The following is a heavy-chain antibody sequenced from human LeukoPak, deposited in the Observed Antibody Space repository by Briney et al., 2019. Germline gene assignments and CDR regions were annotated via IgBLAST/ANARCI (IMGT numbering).Heavy chain of an antibody. D-gene: IGHD3-3*01. V-gene: IGHV3-15*01. CDR2: IKSKADGGTT. J-gene: IGHJ4*02. Sequence: GGSLRLSCAASGFTVSSNYVSWVRQAPGKGLEWVGRIKSKADGGTTDYVASVKGRFIISRNDSKDAMYLQMNSLKIEDTGVYYCTTDKDFWRGYQDFWGQGNLVSVSS. CDR3: TTDKDFWRGYQDF. CDR1: GFTVSSNY.